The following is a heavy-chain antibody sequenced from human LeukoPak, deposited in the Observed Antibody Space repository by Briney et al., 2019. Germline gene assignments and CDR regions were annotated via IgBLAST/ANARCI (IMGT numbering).Heavy chain of an antibody. CDR2: IYSGGST. D-gene: IGHD3-22*01. Sequence: GGSLRLSCAASGFTVSSNYMSWVRQAPGKGLEWVSVIYSGGSTYYADSVKGRFTISRDNSKNTLYLQMNSLRAEDTAVYYCARDPPVVVVTTPLYYFDYWGQGTLVTVSS. CDR1: GFTVSSNY. V-gene: IGHV3-66*02. J-gene: IGHJ4*02. CDR3: ARDPPVVVVTTPLYYFDY.